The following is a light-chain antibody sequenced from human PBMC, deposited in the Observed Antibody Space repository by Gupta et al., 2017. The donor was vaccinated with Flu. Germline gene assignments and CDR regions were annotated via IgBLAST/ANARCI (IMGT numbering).Light chain of an antibody. Sequence: IVMTQSPATLSVSPGETVTLSCRASQSVSVNVAWYQQKPGQAPRLLVYGASARATGVPARFSGSGSGTGFTLTIDILHSEDFAVYDCQQDPSWPHSFGQGSKVEIK. V-gene: IGKV3-15*01. J-gene: IGKJ2*01. CDR2: GAS. CDR1: QSVSVN. CDR3: QQDPSWPHS.